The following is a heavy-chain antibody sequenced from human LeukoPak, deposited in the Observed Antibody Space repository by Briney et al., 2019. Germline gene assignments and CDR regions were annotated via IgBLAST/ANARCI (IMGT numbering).Heavy chain of an antibody. J-gene: IGHJ5*02. CDR3: TRGGGDVVEVIAATGLGLPDDNWFDP. Sequence: GGSLRLSCAASGFSFSSYDMHWVRQAPGKGLEWVAVTLYDGRNKYYADSVKGRFTISRDTSKNTLHLQMNSLRAEDTAVYYCTRGGGDVVEVIAATGLGLPDDNWFDPWGQGTLVTVSS. V-gene: IGHV3-30*01. D-gene: IGHD2-15*01. CDR2: TLYDGRNK. CDR1: GFSFSSYD.